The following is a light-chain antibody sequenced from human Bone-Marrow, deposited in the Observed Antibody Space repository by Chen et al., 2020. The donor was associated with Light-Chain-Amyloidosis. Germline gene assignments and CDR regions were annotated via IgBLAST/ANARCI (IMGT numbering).Light chain of an antibody. CDR2: RAS. Sequence: DIRMTQSPSTLSASVGDRVIITCRASQDIGDWLAWFQHKPGRAPNLPIDRASNLKSGVPSRFTGSGSATEFTLTINDLQPDDFATYFCQQYQTYTFTFGQGTKL. J-gene: IGKJ2*01. V-gene: IGKV1-5*03. CDR1: QDIGDW. CDR3: QQYQTYTFT.